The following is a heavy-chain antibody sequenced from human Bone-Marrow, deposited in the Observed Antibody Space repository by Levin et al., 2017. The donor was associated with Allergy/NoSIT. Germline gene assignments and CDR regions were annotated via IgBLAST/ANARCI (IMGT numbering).Heavy chain of an antibody. V-gene: IGHV4-34*01. CDR2: IHYSGSI. CDR1: GGSFNDYQ. D-gene: IGHD3-10*01. CDR3: ARGTRYYGSGSYHNWFDP. Sequence: SETLSLTCVVDGGSFNDYQWTWIRQAPGRGLEWIAEIHYSGSIHYNASLRSRATILVDTSKKQFSLKLRSVTAADTAVYFCARGTRYYGSGSYHNWFDPWGQGTLVTVSS. J-gene: IGHJ5*02.